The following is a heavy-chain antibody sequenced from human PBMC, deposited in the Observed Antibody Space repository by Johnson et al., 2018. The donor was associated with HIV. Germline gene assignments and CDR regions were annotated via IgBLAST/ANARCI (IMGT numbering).Heavy chain of an antibody. V-gene: IGHV3-7*01. J-gene: IGHJ3*02. D-gene: IGHD6-6*01. Sequence: EVQLVESGGGVVQPGRSLRLSCAASGFPFSSYAMDWVRQGPGKGLEWVANIKQDGSEKYYVDSVKGRFTISRDNAKNSLYLQMNSLRADEPAVYYCARVASIALRPDAFDIWGQGTMVTVSS. CDR2: IKQDGSEK. CDR1: GFPFSSYA. CDR3: ARVASIALRPDAFDI.